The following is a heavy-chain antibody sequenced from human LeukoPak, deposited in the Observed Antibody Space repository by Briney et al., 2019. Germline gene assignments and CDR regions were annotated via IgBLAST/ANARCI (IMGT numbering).Heavy chain of an antibody. D-gene: IGHD1-14*01. Sequence: SETLSLTCTVSGASVRNEYWSWIRQPPGKELEWIGYIHYSGSSNYHPSLGSRVTISLDTSKNQFSLKLKSVTAVDTGMYHCARYDRGLFFFDNWGQGTLVTVSS. J-gene: IGHJ4*02. CDR3: ARYDRGLFFFDN. CDR2: IHYSGSS. V-gene: IGHV4-59*08. CDR1: GASVRNEY.